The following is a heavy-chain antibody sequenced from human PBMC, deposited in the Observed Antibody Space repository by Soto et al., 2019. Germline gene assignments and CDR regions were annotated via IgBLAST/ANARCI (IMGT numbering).Heavy chain of an antibody. J-gene: IGHJ4*02. Sequence: VXSGKVSCEASGYTFSDYYLHWLRQAPGQGLEWMGWISPKSGGTHYAPKFEGRVTLTTDTSISTAFMELSRLTSDDTAVYYCARGPRTQLWFPNVYWGQGTLVTASS. V-gene: IGHV1-2*02. D-gene: IGHD5-18*01. CDR1: GYTFSDYY. CDR2: ISPKSGGT. CDR3: ARGPRTQLWFPNVY.